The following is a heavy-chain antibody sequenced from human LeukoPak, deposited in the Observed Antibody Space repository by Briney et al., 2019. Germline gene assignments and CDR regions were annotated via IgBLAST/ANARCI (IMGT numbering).Heavy chain of an antibody. CDR3: ARISGSGSYNGPFDY. CDR1: GFTFNNAW. D-gene: IGHD3-10*01. Sequence: GGSLRLSCAASGFTFNNAWMSWVRQAPGKGLEWVGRIKRKTDGGTTDYAAPVKGRFTISRDDSKNTLYLQMNSLRAEDTAVYYCARISGSGSYNGPFDYWGQGTLVTVSS. CDR2: IKRKTDGGTT. J-gene: IGHJ4*02. V-gene: IGHV3-15*01.